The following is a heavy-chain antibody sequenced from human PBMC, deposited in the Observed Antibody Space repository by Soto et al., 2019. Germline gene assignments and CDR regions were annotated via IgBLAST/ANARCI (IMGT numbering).Heavy chain of an antibody. D-gene: IGHD3-3*01. J-gene: IGHJ4*03. CDR1: VHIFTSSG. V-gene: IGHV1-18*01. CDR2: ISTHNGNT. Sequence: XSVKVSCEASVHIFTSSGISWVRQAPGQGLEWLGWISTHNGNTIYAPRFQDRVTLTIQTSTNTAYMDMRSLRDDDTALYSCAREGILGPHDGYDMWGQGPLVTVSS. CDR3: AREGILGPHDGYDM.